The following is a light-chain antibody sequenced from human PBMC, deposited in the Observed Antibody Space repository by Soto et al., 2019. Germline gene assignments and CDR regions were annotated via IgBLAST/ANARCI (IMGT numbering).Light chain of an antibody. CDR2: RNN. CDR1: SSNLGSNY. J-gene: IGLJ2*01. Sequence: QSVLTQPPSASGTPGQRVTISCSGSSSNLGSNYVYWYQQLPGTAPKLLIYRNNHRPSGVPDRFSGSKSGTSASLAISGLRSEDEADDYCAAWDDSLSAVVFGGGTTLTVL. V-gene: IGLV1-47*01. CDR3: AAWDDSLSAVV.